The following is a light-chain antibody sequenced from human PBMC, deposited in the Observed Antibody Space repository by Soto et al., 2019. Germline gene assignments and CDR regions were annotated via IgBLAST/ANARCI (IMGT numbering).Light chain of an antibody. CDR1: QSITNY. J-gene: IGKJ1*01. Sequence: DIQLTQSPSSLSASVGDRLTITCRASQSITNYLNWYQQKPGKAPKLLIYSASSLQSGVPSRFSGSGSGTDFTLTISSLQPEDFATYFCQQSYTTPRTFGQGTGVEIK. CDR3: QQSYTTPRT. V-gene: IGKV1-39*01. CDR2: SAS.